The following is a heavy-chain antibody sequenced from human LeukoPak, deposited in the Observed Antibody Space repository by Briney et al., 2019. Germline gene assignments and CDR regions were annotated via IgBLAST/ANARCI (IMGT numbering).Heavy chain of an antibody. CDR3: AREISLPYYYYYYGMDV. J-gene: IGHJ6*02. CDR1: GFIFSSYA. CDR2: ISKDGSNK. Sequence: GGSLRLSCAASGFIFSSYAMTWVRQAPGKGLEWVALISKDGSNKYYADSVKGRFTISRDNSKNTLYLQMNSLRAEDTAVYYCAREISLPYYYYYYGMDVWGQGTTVTVSS. V-gene: IGHV3-30-3*01. D-gene: IGHD2-15*01.